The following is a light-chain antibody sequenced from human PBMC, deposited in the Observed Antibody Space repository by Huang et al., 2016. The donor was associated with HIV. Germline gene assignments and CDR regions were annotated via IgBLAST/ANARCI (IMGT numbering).Light chain of an antibody. J-gene: IGKJ2*01. CDR3: LQYNNWPRT. V-gene: IGKV3-15*01. CDR2: GAS. Sequence: EMVMTQSPDTLSVSPGESVTLSCRASQGISSNLAWYQQKPGQAPRLLIHGASTRAAGIPARFSGSGSEIAFSLIINSIQSEDSAIYFCLQYNNWPRTFGQGTKLEIK. CDR1: QGISSN.